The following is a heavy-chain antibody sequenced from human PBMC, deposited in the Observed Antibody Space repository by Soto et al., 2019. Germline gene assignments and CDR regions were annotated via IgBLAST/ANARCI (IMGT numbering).Heavy chain of an antibody. J-gene: IGHJ4*02. D-gene: IGHD3-16*02. CDR2: IYYSGST. V-gene: IGHV4-31*03. CDR3: ARVGMYDYVWGSYRYSGHFDY. CDR1: GGSISCGGYY. Sequence: SETLSLTCTVSGGSISCGGYYWSWIRQHPGKGLEWIGYIYYSGSTYYNPSLKSRVTISVDTSKNQFSLKLSSVTAADTAVYYCARVGMYDYVWGSYRYSGHFDYWGQGTLVTVS.